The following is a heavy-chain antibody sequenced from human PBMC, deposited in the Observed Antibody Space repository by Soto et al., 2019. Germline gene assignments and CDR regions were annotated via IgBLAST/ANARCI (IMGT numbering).Heavy chain of an antibody. V-gene: IGHV4-4*02. J-gene: IGHJ5*02. Sequence: QVQLQESGPGLVKPSGTLSLTCAVSGGSISDIYWWSWVRQPPGKGLEWIGEINHSGNTNYNPSLKSRVTISVDNSKNQFSLRLTSMTAADTAIYYCARAYTLRSGWYTWFDPWGQGTLVAVSS. D-gene: IGHD6-19*01. CDR3: ARAYTLRSGWYTWFDP. CDR2: INHSGNT. CDR1: GGSISDIYW.